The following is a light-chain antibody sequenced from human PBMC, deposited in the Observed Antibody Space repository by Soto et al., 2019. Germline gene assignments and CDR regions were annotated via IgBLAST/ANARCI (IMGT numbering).Light chain of an antibody. CDR1: QSVSSY. Sequence: EIVLTQSPATLSLSPGERATLSCRASQSVSSYLAWYQQKPGQAPRLLIYDASNMATGIPARFSGSGSGTDFTLTISSLEPEDFAVYYFQQRSNWLTFGGGTKVEIK. CDR2: DAS. V-gene: IGKV3-11*01. J-gene: IGKJ4*01. CDR3: QQRSNWLT.